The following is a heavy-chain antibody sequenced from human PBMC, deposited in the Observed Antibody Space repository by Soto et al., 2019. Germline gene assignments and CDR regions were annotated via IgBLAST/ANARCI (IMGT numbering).Heavy chain of an antibody. D-gene: IGHD3-3*01. CDR2: IWYDGSNK. J-gene: IGHJ4*02. CDR1: GFTFSSYG. Sequence: PGGSLRLSCAASGFTFSSYGMHWVRQAPGKGLEWVAVIWYDGSNKYYADSVKGRFTISRDNSKNTLYLQMNSLRAEDTAVYYCARGTTYYDFWSGYFPRGYWGQGTLVTVSS. CDR3: ARGTTYYDFWSGYFPRGY. V-gene: IGHV3-33*01.